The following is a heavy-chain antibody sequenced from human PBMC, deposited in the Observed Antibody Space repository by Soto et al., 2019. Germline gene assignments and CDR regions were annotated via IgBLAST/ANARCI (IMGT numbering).Heavy chain of an antibody. CDR1: GFTFTTYA. D-gene: IGHD6-19*01. V-gene: IGHV3-33*01. CDR2: VSSDGTNK. J-gene: IGHJ4*02. Sequence: QVQLVESGGGVVQPGTSLRLSCAASGFTFTTYAMNWVRQAPGQGLECVAMVSSDGTNKNYADSVKGRFTVSRDNSKNTLWLQMDSLRAEDTAVYYCARDPDGGQWLFNYWGQGSLVTVSS. CDR3: ARDPDGGQWLFNY.